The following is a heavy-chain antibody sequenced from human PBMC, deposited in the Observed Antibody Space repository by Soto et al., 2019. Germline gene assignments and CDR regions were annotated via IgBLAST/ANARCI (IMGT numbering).Heavy chain of an antibody. CDR2: INHLETT. Sequence: SETLSLTCTVSGASITFGGYSWSWTRQTPGKGLEWIGYINHLETTFYNPSFESRLTLSIDRAKNQFSLKLHSMSAADRAVYFCARGGGSDSFDYWGQGSLVTVSS. CDR3: ARGGGSDSFDY. CDR1: GASITFGGYS. J-gene: IGHJ4*02. D-gene: IGHD1-26*01. V-gene: IGHV4-30-2*01.